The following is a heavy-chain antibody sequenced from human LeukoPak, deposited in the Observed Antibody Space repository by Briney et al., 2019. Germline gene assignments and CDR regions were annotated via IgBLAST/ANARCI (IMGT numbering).Heavy chain of an antibody. V-gene: IGHV4-34*01. D-gene: IGHD2-8*01. CDR3: ARTDFRLLYAIGDYYYYMGV. Sequence: SETLSLTCAVYGGSFSGYYWSWIRQPPGKGLEWIGEINHSGSTNYNPSLKSRVTISVDTSKNQFSLKLSSVTAADTAVYYCARTDFRLLYAIGDYYYYMGVWGKGTTVTVSS. J-gene: IGHJ6*03. CDR1: GGSFSGYY. CDR2: INHSGST.